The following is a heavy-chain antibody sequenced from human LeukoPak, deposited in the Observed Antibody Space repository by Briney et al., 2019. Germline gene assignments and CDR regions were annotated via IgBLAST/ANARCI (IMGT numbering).Heavy chain of an antibody. D-gene: IGHD5-18*01. CDR1: GFTFSDFA. V-gene: IGHV3-23*01. CDR3: ATSSQIQVPFEF. Sequence: GGSLRLSCAASGFTFSDFAMSWVRQAPGKGLEWVSTIFPSGLEIHYADSVKGRFTISRDNSRSTLSLQMDSLRAEDTATYYCATSSQIQVPFEFWGQGTLVTVSS. J-gene: IGHJ4*02. CDR2: IFPSGLEI.